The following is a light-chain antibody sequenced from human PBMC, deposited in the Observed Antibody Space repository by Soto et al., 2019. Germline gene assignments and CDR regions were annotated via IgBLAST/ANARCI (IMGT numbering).Light chain of an antibody. CDR3: QQYGSSPWT. CDR1: QSVSSSY. CDR2: GAS. Sequence: EIVLTQSGGAVSLSPGERATLYCRASQSVSSSYLAWYQQRPGQAPSLLIYGASSRATGIPDRFSGSGSGTDFTLTISSLQSEDFAVYYCQQYGSSPWTFGQGTKVDIK. J-gene: IGKJ1*01. V-gene: IGKV3-20*01.